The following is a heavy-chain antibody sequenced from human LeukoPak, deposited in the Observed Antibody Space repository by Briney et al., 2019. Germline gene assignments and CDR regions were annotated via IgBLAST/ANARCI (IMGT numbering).Heavy chain of an antibody. CDR1: GYTFTSYG. D-gene: IGHD6-13*01. Sequence: ASVKVSCKASGYTFTSYGISWVRQAPGQGLEWMGWMNPNSGNTGYAQKFQGRVTITRNTSISTAYMELSSLRSEDTAVYYCARIRYSSSWYYNYYYYMDVWGKGTTVTVSS. V-gene: IGHV1-8*03. CDR2: MNPNSGNT. J-gene: IGHJ6*03. CDR3: ARIRYSSSWYYNYYYYMDV.